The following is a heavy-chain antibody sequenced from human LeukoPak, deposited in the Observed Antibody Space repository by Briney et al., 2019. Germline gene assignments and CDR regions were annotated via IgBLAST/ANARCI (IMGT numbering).Heavy chain of an antibody. CDR3: ARVIGYDHIDY. CDR2: IHYSGST. Sequence: SETLSLTCSVSSGSINSGDYYRSWPRQHPGKSLGWSGYIHYSGSTYYTPSFKSRVSISISTSKNRFSLQLSSVTAADTAVYYCARVIGYDHIDYWGQGTLVTVSS. D-gene: IGHD5-12*01. CDR1: SGSINSGDYY. V-gene: IGHV4-31*03. J-gene: IGHJ4*02.